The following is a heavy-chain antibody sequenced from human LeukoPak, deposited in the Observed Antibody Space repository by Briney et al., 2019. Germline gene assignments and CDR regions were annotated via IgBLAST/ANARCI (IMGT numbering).Heavy chain of an antibody. D-gene: IGHD6-19*01. CDR3: ARASQWLGSRWFDP. V-gene: IGHV4-30-2*01. CDR1: GGSISSGGYS. CDR2: IYHSGST. J-gene: IGHJ5*02. Sequence: SETLSLTCAVSGGSISSGGYSWSWIRQPPGKGLEWIGYIYHSGSTYYNPSLKSRVTITVDRSKNQFSLKLSSVTAADTAVYYCARASQWLGSRWFDPWGQGTLVTVSS.